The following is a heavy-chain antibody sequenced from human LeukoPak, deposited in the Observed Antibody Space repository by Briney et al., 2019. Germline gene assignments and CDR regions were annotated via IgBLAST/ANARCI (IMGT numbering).Heavy chain of an antibody. J-gene: IGHJ4*02. CDR1: GCIITSYW. Sequence: LGAALKISCKASGCIITSYWIGGVRPLPGKGLEGMGIIDPSDSSTRYTPSFQGQVTISVDKSLTPADLQWNSLKASDTAMYYCARQTAMGRSGDYWGQGTLVTVSS. D-gene: IGHD5-18*01. CDR3: ARQTAMGRSGDY. CDR2: IDPSDSST. V-gene: IGHV5-51*01.